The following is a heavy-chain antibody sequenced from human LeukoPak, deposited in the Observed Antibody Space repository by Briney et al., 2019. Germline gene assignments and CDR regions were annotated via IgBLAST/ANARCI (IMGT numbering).Heavy chain of an antibody. CDR2: IYYSGST. V-gene: IGHV4-59*12. Sequence: SETLSLTCTVSGGSISSYYLSWIRQPPGKGLEWIGYIYYSGSTNYNPSLKSRVTMSVDTSKNQFSLRLNSVTAADTAVYYCARDLAQTPWDYWGQGTLVTVSA. J-gene: IGHJ4*02. CDR1: GGSISSYY. CDR3: ARDLAQTPWDY.